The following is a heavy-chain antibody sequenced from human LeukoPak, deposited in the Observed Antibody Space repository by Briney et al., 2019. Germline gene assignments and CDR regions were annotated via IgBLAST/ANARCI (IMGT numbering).Heavy chain of an antibody. CDR3: AKGAAGYDILTGYYIMPFDY. CDR2: ISGSGGST. CDR1: GFTFSSYA. D-gene: IGHD3-9*01. J-gene: IGHJ4*02. Sequence: PGGPLRLSCAASGFTFSSYAMIWVRQAPGKGLEWVSAISGSGGSTYYADSVKGRFTVSRDNSKNTLYVQMNSLRAEDTAVYYCAKGAAGYDILTGYYIMPFDYWGQGTLVTVSS. V-gene: IGHV3-23*01.